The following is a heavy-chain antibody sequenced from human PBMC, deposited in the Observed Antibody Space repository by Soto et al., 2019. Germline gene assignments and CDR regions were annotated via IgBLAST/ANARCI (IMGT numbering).Heavy chain of an antibody. D-gene: IGHD2-21*02. CDR1: GYTFTSYA. Sequence: QVQLVQSGAEVKKPGASVKVSCKASGYTFTSYAMHWVRQAPGQRLEWMGWINAGNGNTKYSQKFKGRVTFTRDTSASTAYMELSSLRSEDTAVYYCASEYCGGDCYSAARYGMDVWGQGTTVTVSS. J-gene: IGHJ6*02. V-gene: IGHV1-3*01. CDR2: INAGNGNT. CDR3: ASEYCGGDCYSAARYGMDV.